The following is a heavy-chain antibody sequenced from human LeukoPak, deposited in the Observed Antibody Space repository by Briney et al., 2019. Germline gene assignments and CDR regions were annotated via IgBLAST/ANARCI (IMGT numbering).Heavy chain of an antibody. V-gene: IGHV3-7*01. J-gene: IGHJ4*02. Sequence: GGSLRLSCAASGFTFSSYWMTWVRQAPGKGLEWVANIKQDGSEKYYVDSVKGRFTISRDNGKNSMYLQMNSLRAEDTAVYYCARWAGGHYDYWGQGTLVTVSS. CDR1: GFTFSSYW. D-gene: IGHD1-26*01. CDR2: IKQDGSEK. CDR3: ARWAGGHYDY.